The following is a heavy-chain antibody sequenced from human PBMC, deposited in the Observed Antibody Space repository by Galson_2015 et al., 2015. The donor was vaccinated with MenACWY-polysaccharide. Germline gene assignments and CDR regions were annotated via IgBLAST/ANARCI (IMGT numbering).Heavy chain of an antibody. CDR3: ARGQKTLGP. J-gene: IGHJ5*02. CDR1: GFIISGYW. V-gene: IGHV3-7*04. Sequence: LRLSCAASGFIISGYWMSWVRPAPGKGLEWVANIKQDGSENYYVDSVKGRITISRDNAKNSLYLQMNSLRAEDTAVYYCARGQKTLGPWGQGTLVTVSS. CDR2: IKQDGSEN.